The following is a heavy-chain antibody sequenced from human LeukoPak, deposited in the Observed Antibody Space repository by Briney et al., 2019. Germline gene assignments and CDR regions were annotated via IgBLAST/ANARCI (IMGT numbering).Heavy chain of an antibody. CDR2: INSDGSST. J-gene: IGHJ6*02. CDR1: GFTFSSYW. CDR3: ATGQGHGMDV. V-gene: IGHV3-74*01. Sequence: GGSLRLSCAASGFTFSSYWMHWVRQAPGKGLVGVSRINSDGSSTSYADSVKGRFTISRDNAKNTLYLQMNSLRAEDTAVYYCATGQGHGMDVWGQGTTVTVSS. D-gene: IGHD1-14*01.